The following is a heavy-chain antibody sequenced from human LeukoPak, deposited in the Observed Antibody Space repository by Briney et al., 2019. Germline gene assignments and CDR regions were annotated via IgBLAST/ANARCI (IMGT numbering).Heavy chain of an antibody. Sequence: GGSLRLSCAASGFTFSSYEMNWVRQAPGKGLEWVSYISSSGSTIYYADSVKGRFTISRDNAKNSLYLQMNSLRAEDTAVYYCSRDLRGAYYGSGSYYPPTFDYWGQGTLVTVSS. CDR1: GFTFSSYE. CDR2: ISSSGSTI. J-gene: IGHJ4*02. CDR3: SRDLRGAYYGSGSYYPPTFDY. D-gene: IGHD3-10*01. V-gene: IGHV3-48*03.